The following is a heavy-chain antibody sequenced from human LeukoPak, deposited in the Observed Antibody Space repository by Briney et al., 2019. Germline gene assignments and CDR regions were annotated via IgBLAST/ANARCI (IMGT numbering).Heavy chain of an antibody. D-gene: IGHD2-21*02. CDR1: GGSISSYY. CDR2: IYYSGST. V-gene: IGHV4-59*08. Sequence: SETLSLTCTVSGGSISSYYWSWIRQPPGKGLEWIGYIYYSGSTNYNPSLKSRVTISVDTSKNQFSLKLGSVTAADTAVYYCARVAVAGIHYWGQGTLVTVSS. CDR3: ARVAVAGIHY. J-gene: IGHJ4*02.